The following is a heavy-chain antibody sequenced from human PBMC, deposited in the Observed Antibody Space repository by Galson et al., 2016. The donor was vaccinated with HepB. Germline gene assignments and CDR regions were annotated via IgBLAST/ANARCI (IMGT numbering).Heavy chain of an antibody. V-gene: IGHV3-30-3*01. CDR3: AREGCHDTSCYNYLDY. Sequence: SLRLSCAASGFTFGSFAMHWFRQAPGKGLEWVAVISYDGSTKNYAESVKGRFTISRDNSKNTLSLHMSSLMTEDTALYYCAREGCHDTSCYNYLDYWGQGTLVTVS. J-gene: IGHJ4*02. CDR2: ISYDGSTK. CDR1: GFTFGSFA. D-gene: IGHD2-2*02.